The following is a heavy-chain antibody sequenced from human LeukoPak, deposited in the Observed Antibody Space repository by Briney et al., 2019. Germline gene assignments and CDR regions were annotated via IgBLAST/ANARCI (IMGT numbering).Heavy chain of an antibody. CDR3: ARGGRIVGATHHDAFDI. D-gene: IGHD1-26*01. CDR2: ISTYNANT. Sequence: ASVKVSCKASGYSFTSYGISWVRQAPGQGLEWMGWISTYNANTNYALKLQGRVTLTTDTSTSTAYMELKSLRSEDTAVYYCARGGRIVGATHHDAFDIWGQGTMVTVSS. CDR1: GYSFTSYG. V-gene: IGHV1-18*01. J-gene: IGHJ3*02.